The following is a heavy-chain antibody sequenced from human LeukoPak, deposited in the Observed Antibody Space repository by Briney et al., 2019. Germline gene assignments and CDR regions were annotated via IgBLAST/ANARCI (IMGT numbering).Heavy chain of an antibody. J-gene: IGHJ5*02. CDR3: ARGSIVERLSWSDP. Sequence: GGSLRLSCAASGFTFSSYSMNWVRQAPGKGLEWVSSISSSSSYIYYADSVKGRFTISRDNAKNSLYLQMNSLRAEDTAVYYCARGSIVERLSWSDPWGQGTLVTVSS. CDR1: GFTFSSYS. CDR2: ISSSSSYI. D-gene: IGHD2-15*01. V-gene: IGHV3-21*01.